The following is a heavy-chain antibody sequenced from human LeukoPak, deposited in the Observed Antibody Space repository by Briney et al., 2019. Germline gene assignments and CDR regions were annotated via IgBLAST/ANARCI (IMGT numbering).Heavy chain of an antibody. V-gene: IGHV4-34*01. Sequence: SETLSLTCAVYGGSFSGYYWSWLRQPPGKGLEWIGEINHSGSTNYNPSLKSRVTISVDTSKNQFSLKLSSGTAADTAVYYCARQKTYYYGSGSPHIDYWGQGTLVTVSS. CDR1: GGSFSGYY. CDR2: INHSGST. D-gene: IGHD3-10*01. J-gene: IGHJ4*02. CDR3: ARQKTYYYGSGSPHIDY.